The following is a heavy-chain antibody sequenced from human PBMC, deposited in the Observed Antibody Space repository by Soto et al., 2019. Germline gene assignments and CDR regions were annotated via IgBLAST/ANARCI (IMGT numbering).Heavy chain of an antibody. J-gene: IGHJ3*02. CDR2: MNPNSGNT. V-gene: IGHV1-8*01. CDR3: ARERISGWYDAFDI. Sequence: GASVEVSCKASGSTFTSYDINWVRQATGRGLEWMGWMNPNSGNTGYAQKFQVRVTMTRNTSISTAYMELSSLRSEDTAVYYCARERISGWYDAFDIWGQRTMLTVSS. D-gene: IGHD6-19*01. CDR1: GSTFTSYD.